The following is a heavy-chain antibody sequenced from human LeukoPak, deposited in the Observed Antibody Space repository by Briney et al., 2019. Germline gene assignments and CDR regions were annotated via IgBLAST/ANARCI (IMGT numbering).Heavy chain of an antibody. Sequence: SVKVSCKASGGTFSSYAISWVRQAPGQGLEWMGGIIPIFGTAKYAQKFQGRVTITADESTSTAYMELSSLRSEDTAVYYCARELSGYESRVGYYYMDVWGKGTTVTVSS. CDR2: IIPIFGTA. CDR3: ARELSGYESRVGYYYMDV. V-gene: IGHV1-69*13. D-gene: IGHD5-12*01. CDR1: GGTFSSYA. J-gene: IGHJ6*03.